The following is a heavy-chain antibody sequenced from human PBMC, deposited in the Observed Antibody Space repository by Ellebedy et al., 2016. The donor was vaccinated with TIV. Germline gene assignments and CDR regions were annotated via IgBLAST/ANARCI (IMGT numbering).Heavy chain of an antibody. D-gene: IGHD4-17*01. J-gene: IGHJ5*02. CDR2: IYPGDSDT. CDR3: ARHVGYGDYEGRWFDP. V-gene: IGHV5-51*01. CDR1: GYSFTSYW. Sequence: GESLKISXKGSGYSFTSYWIGWVRQMPGKGLEWMGIIYPGDSDTRYSPSFQGQVTISADKSISTAYLQWSSLKASDTAMYYCARHVGYGDYEGRWFDPWGQGTLVTVSS.